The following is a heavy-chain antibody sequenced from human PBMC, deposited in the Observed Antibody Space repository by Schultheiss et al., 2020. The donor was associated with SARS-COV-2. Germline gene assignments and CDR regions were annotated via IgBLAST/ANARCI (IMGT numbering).Heavy chain of an antibody. CDR1: GGSISSYY. CDR3: AKDGGSTGVGHNGEVDY. Sequence: SETLSLTCTVSGGSISSYYWGWIRQPPGKGLEWIGEINHSGSTNYNPSLKSRVTISVDTSKNQFSLKLSSVTAADTAVYYCAKDGGSTGVGHNGEVDYWGQGTLVTVSS. D-gene: IGHD7-27*01. V-gene: IGHV4-34*01. CDR2: INHSGST. J-gene: IGHJ4*02.